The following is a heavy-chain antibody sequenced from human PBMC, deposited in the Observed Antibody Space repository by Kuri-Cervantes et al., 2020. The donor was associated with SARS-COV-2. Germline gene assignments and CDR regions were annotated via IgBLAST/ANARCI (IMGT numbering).Heavy chain of an antibody. D-gene: IGHD3-10*01. CDR3: ARGDYGSGTSFHDVFDV. Sequence: GESLKISCAASGFTFSSYAMNWVRQAPGKGLEWVSYISSSGSTIYYADSVKGRFTIFRDNAKNSLYLQMNSLRPDDTAVYHCARGDYGSGTSFHDVFDVWGQGTMVTVSS. V-gene: IGHV3-48*03. CDR2: ISSSGSTI. CDR1: GFTFSSYA. J-gene: IGHJ3*01.